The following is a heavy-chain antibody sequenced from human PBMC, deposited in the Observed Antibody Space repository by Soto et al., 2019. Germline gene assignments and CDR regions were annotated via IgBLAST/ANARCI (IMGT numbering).Heavy chain of an antibody. CDR2: ISYDGSNK. J-gene: IGHJ4*02. D-gene: IGHD3-22*01. CDR3: ARENDSSGYYHFDY. CDR1: GFTFSSYA. Sequence: QVQLVESGRGVVQPGRSLRLSCAASGFTFSSYAMHWVRQAPGKGLEWVAVISYDGSNKYYADSVKGRFTISRDNSKNTLYLQMNSLRAEDTAVYYCARENDSSGYYHFDYWGQGTLVTVSS. V-gene: IGHV3-30-3*01.